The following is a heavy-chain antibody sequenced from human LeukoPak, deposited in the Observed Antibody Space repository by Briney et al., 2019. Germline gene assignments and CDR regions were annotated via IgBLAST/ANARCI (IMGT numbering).Heavy chain of an antibody. CDR1: GFTFSSYA. V-gene: IGHV3-23*01. Sequence: PGGSLRLSCAASGFTFSSYAMSWVRQAPGKGLEWVSAISGSGGSTYYADSVKGRFTISRDNSKNTLYLQMNSLRAEDTAVYYCAKDGPHYGDYDGYYYYYMDVWGKGTTVTISS. J-gene: IGHJ6*03. CDR2: ISGSGGST. CDR3: AKDGPHYGDYDGYYYYYMDV. D-gene: IGHD4-17*01.